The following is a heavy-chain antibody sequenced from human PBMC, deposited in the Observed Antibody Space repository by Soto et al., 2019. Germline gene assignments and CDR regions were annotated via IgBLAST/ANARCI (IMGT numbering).Heavy chain of an antibody. V-gene: IGHV4-31*03. CDR3: ALVVRGRFDY. Sequence: SETLSLTCTVSGGSISSGGYYWSWIRQHPGKGLEWIGYIYYSGSTYYNPSLKSRVTISVDTSRNQFSLKLSSVTAADTAVYYCALVVRGRFDYWGQGTLVTVSS. CDR2: IYYSGST. CDR1: GGSISSGGYY. D-gene: IGHD3-10*01. J-gene: IGHJ4*02.